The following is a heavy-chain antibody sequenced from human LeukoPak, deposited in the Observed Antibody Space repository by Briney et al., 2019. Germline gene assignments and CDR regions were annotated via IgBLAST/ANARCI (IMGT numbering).Heavy chain of an antibody. CDR2: ISSIGSYI. J-gene: IGHJ4*02. Sequence: GGSLRLSCAASGITFSTNTMSWVRQAPGKGLEWDSSISSIGSYIYYADSVKGRFTISRDNAKNSLYLQMHSLRAEDTAVYYCASVLYNWNYSFDYWGQGTLVTVSS. CDR3: ASVLYNWNYSFDY. CDR1: GITFSTNT. V-gene: IGHV3-21*01. D-gene: IGHD1-7*01.